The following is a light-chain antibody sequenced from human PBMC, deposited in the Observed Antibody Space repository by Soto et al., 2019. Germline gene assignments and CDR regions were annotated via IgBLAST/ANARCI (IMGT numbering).Light chain of an antibody. CDR3: HQRSNSPRT. Sequence: EIVLTQSPATLSLSPGERATLSCRASQSVSRHLVWYQQKPGQAPRLLIYDASNRATGIPARFSGRGSGTDFPLTISSLEPEDFVVYYCHQRSNSPRTFGQGTKVEI. CDR1: QSVSRH. V-gene: IGKV3-11*01. J-gene: IGKJ1*01. CDR2: DAS.